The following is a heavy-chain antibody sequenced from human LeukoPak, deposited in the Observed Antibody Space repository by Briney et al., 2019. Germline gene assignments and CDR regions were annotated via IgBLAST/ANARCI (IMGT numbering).Heavy chain of an antibody. CDR2: IYSGGST. V-gene: IGHV3-53*01. D-gene: IGHD6-13*01. CDR3: AKDVRYSSSLWDY. Sequence: PGGSLRLSCAASGFTVSSNYMSWVRQAPGKGLEWVSVIYSGGSTYYADSVKGRFTISRDNSKNTLYLQMNSLRAEDTAVYYCAKDVRYSSSLWDYWGQGTLVTVSS. CDR1: GFTVSSNY. J-gene: IGHJ4*02.